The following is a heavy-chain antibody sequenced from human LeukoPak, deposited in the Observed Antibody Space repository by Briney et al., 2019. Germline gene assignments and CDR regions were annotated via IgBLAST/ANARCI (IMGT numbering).Heavy chain of an antibody. V-gene: IGHV3-15*01. D-gene: IGHD2-15*01. Sequence: PGGSLRLSCAASGLTFSNAWMSWVRQAPGKGLEWVGRIKSKTDGGTTDYAAPVKGRFTISRDDSKNTLYLQMNSLKTEDTAVYYCTTYKYCSGGSCYSAAFDIWGQGTMVTVSS. J-gene: IGHJ3*02. CDR1: GLTFSNAW. CDR3: TTYKYCSGGSCYSAAFDI. CDR2: IKSKTDGGTT.